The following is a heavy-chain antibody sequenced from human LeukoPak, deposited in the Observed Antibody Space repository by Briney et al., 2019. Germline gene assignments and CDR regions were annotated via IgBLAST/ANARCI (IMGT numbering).Heavy chain of an antibody. CDR2: IYYSGST. CDR3: ARGWPGGFFDY. V-gene: IGHV4-59*01. J-gene: IGHJ4*02. CDR1: GGSISSYY. Sequence: SETLSLTFTVSGGSISSYYWSWIRQPPGKGLEWIGYIYYSGSTNYNPSLKSRVTISVDTSKNQFSLKLSSVTAADTAVYYCARGWPGGFFDYWGQGTLVTVSS. D-gene: IGHD6-25*01.